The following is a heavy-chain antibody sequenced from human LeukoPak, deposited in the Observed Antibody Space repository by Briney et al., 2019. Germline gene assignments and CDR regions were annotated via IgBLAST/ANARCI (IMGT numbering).Heavy chain of an antibody. CDR1: GYTFTSYA. CDR2: INTNTGNP. Sequence: ASVKVSCKASGYTFTSYAMNWVRQAPGQGLEWMGWINTNTGNPTYAQGFTGRFVFSLDTSVSTAYLQIRSLKAEDTAVYYCARADIRCSSTSCYNGLASVVLHWGQGTMVTVSS. J-gene: IGHJ4*02. V-gene: IGHV7-4-1*01. CDR3: ARADIRCSSTSCYNGLASVVLH. D-gene: IGHD2-2*02.